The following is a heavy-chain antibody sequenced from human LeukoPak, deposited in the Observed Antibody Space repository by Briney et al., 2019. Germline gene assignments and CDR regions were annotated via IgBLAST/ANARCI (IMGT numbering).Heavy chain of an antibody. J-gene: IGHJ3*02. D-gene: IGHD3-22*01. V-gene: IGHV3-66*01. CDR3: ARIRITMIDGHAFDI. CDR1: GFTVSSNY. CDR2: IYSGGST. Sequence: PGGSLRLSCAASGFTVSSNYMSWVRQAPGKGLEWVSVIYSGGSTYYADSVKGRFTISRDNSKNTLYLQMNSLRAEDTAVYYRARIRITMIDGHAFDIWGQGTMVTVSS.